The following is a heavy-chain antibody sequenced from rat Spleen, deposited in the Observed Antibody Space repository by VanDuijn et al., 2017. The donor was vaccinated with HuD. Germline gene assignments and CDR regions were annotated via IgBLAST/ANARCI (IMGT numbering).Heavy chain of an antibody. V-gene: IGHV5-22*01. CDR3: TRGYPGPRGDA. Sequence: EVQLVESGGGLVQPGRSMKLSCVASGFTFSTYGMAWVRQAPKKGLEWVAYISYDNYNTYYRDSVKGRFTISRNNAKSTLFLQMNSLRSEDTATYYCTRGYPGPRGDAWGQGASITVSS. CDR1: GFTFSTYG. D-gene: IGHD1-4*01. CDR2: ISYDNYNT. J-gene: IGHJ4*01.